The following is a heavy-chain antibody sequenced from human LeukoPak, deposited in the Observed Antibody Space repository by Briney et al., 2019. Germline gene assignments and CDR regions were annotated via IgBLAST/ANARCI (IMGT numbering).Heavy chain of an antibody. CDR2: ISGSGGST. J-gene: IGHJ4*02. CDR1: GFTFSNYA. D-gene: IGHD6-13*01. Sequence: GGSLRLSCAASGFTFSNYAMNWVRQAPGKGLEWVSAISGSGGSTYYADSVKGRFTISRDNSKNTLYLQMNSLRAEDTAVYYCAKPQSSSYDYWGQGTLVTVSS. CDR3: AKPQSSSYDY. V-gene: IGHV3-23*01.